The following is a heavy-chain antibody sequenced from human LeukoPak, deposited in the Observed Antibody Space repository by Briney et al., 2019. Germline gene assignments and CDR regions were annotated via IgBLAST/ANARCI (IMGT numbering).Heavy chain of an antibody. J-gene: IGHJ4*02. CDR1: GYTFTSYY. CDR3: ARVNYGDFHFDY. Sequence: ASVKVSCKASGYTFTSYYMHWVRQAPGQGLEWMGIINPSGGSTSYAQKFQGRVTMTRDTSTSTVYMELSSLGSEDTAVYYCARVNYGDFHFDYWGQGTLVTVSS. D-gene: IGHD4-17*01. CDR2: INPSGGST. V-gene: IGHV1-46*01.